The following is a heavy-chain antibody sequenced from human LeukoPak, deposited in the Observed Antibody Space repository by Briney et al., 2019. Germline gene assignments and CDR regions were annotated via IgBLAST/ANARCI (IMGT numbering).Heavy chain of an antibody. V-gene: IGHV3-30*03. Sequence: GGSLRLSCAASGFTFSSYWMHWVRQAPGKGLEWVAVISYDGSNKYYADSVKGRFTISRDNSKNTLYLQMNSLRAEDTAVYYCARAAALLYSRGWYCDYWGQGTLVTVSS. CDR3: ARAAALLYSRGWYCDY. CDR1: GFTFSSYW. CDR2: ISYDGSNK. J-gene: IGHJ4*02. D-gene: IGHD6-19*01.